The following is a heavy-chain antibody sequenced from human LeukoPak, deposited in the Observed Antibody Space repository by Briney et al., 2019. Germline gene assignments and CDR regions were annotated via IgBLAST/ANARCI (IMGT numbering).Heavy chain of an antibody. J-gene: IGHJ4*02. V-gene: IGHV4-30-2*01. CDR3: ARGYSSTFYYLDS. CDR2: IYHSGST. Sequence: SQTLSLTCTVSGGSISSGGYYWSWLRQPPGRGLEWIGYIYHSGSTYYNPSLRSRVTMSVDTSKNQFSLNLSSVTAADTAVYFWARGYSSTFYYLDSWGQGTLVTVSS. CDR1: GGSISSGGYY. D-gene: IGHD6-13*01.